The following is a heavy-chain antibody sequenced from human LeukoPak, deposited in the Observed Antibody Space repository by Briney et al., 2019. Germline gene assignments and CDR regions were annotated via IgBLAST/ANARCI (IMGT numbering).Heavy chain of an antibody. J-gene: IGHJ3*02. CDR1: EFTFRTYT. CDR3: AADNSRSAFHI. Sequence: GGSLRLSCIASEFTFRTYTMNWVRQVPGKGLEWVSSISGSGRTTAYADSVEGRFTISRDNFKNTLYLQIQTLRADDTAVYFCAADNSRSAFHIWGQGTPVTVSS. V-gene: IGHV3-23*01. D-gene: IGHD5-24*01. CDR2: ISGSGRTT.